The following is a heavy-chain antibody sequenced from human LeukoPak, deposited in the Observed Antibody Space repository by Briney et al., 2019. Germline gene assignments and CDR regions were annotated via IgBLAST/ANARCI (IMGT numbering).Heavy chain of an antibody. V-gene: IGHV1-8*01. CDR2: MNPNSGDT. CDR3: ARGPAGDY. Sequence: ASVKVSCKASGYTFTSYDICWVRQATGQGVEWMGWMNPNSGDTRYAQKFQGRVTMTRDTSISTAYMELSSLRSDDTAVYYCARGPAGDYWGQGTLVTVSS. CDR1: GYTFTSYD. J-gene: IGHJ4*02.